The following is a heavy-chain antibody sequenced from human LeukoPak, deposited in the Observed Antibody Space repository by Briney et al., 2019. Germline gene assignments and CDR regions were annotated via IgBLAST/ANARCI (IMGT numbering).Heavy chain of an antibody. V-gene: IGHV3-48*04. Sequence: PGGSLRLSCAASGFIFSTYSMNWVRQAPGKGLEWLSYISSSGSTIHYTDSVKGRFTISRDNAKYSLYLRMDSLRAEDTALYYCARGGLGSWTFDSWGQGTLVTVSS. CDR2: ISSSGSTI. CDR1: GFIFSTYS. J-gene: IGHJ4*02. D-gene: IGHD1-26*01. CDR3: ARGGLGSWTFDS.